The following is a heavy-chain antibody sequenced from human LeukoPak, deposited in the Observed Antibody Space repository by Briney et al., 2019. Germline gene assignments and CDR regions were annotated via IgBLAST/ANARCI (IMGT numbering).Heavy chain of an antibody. J-gene: IGHJ4*02. CDR3: AKYRVPAAKGLVDY. Sequence: GGSLRLSCAASGFTFSSYATSWVRQAPGKGLEWVSAISGSGGSTYYADSVKGRFTISRDNSKNTLYLQMNSLRAEDTAVYYCAKYRVPAAKGLVDYWGQGTLVTVSS. CDR2: ISGSGGST. CDR1: GFTFSSYA. D-gene: IGHD2-2*01. V-gene: IGHV3-23*01.